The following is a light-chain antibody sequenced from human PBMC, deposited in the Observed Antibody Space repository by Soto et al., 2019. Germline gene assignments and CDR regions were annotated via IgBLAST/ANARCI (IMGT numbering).Light chain of an antibody. J-gene: IGLJ2*01. CDR3: SLSYSGARPV. CDR2: DTS. V-gene: IGLV7-46*01. Sequence: QAVVTQEHSLTVSPGGTVTLTCGSSTGTVTSGHYPYWFQQKPGQAPRTLISDTSNKNSWTPARFSGSLLGGKAALTLSGAQPEDEAYYYCSLSYSGARPVFGGGTKLTVL. CDR1: TGTVTSGHY.